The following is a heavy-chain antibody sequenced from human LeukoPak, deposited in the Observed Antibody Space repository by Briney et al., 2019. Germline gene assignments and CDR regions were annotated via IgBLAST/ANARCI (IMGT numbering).Heavy chain of an antibody. CDR1: GFTFIRAW. CDR3: IADPPNHYYGMDV. J-gene: IGHJ6*02. CDR2: SRSKNDGGTI. Sequence: GVSLRLSCAASGFTFIRAWLSWVRQAPGKGLEWVGRSRSKNDGGTIDYAAPVKGRFTISRDDSENMMYLQMSGLKTEDTAVYYCIADPPNHYYGMDVWGQGTTVTVSS. V-gene: IGHV3-15*01.